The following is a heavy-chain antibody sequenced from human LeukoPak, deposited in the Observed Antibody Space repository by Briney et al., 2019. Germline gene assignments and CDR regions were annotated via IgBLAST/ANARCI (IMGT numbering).Heavy chain of an antibody. Sequence: GGSLRLSCAASGFTFSSYSMNWVRQALGKGLEWVSTINDDGTRTHYTDSVKGRFTISRDNAKNSLYLQMNSLRAEDTAVYYCARSEYSSSWWSEKNYWGQGTLVTVSS. V-gene: IGHV3-21*01. J-gene: IGHJ4*02. CDR1: GFTFSSYS. D-gene: IGHD6-13*01. CDR3: ARSEYSSSWWSEKNY. CDR2: INDDGTRT.